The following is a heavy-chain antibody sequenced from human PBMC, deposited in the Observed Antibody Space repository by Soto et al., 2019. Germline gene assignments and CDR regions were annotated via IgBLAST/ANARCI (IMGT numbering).Heavy chain of an antibody. D-gene: IGHD6-19*01. V-gene: IGHV1-69*01. CDR1: GGSFNRHT. Sequence: QVQLVQSGAEVRKPGSSVRVSCKASGGSFNRHTISWVRQAPGQGLEWMGGIIPIFGTANHAQKFQGRVTIIADESTSTVYMELSSLRSEDTAVYYCARGNGSGWYNWFDPWGQGTLVTVSS. CDR2: IIPIFGTA. CDR3: ARGNGSGWYNWFDP. J-gene: IGHJ5*02.